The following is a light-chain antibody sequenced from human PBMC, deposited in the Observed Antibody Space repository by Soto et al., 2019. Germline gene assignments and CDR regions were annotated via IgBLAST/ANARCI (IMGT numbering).Light chain of an antibody. V-gene: IGKV4-1*01. Sequence: DIVMTQSPDSLAVSLGERATINCKSSQSVLHSSNNKNYLAWYQQKPGQPPKLLIYWASTRESGVPDRLSGSGSGTDFTLTISSLQAEDVAVYYCQQYYSIPITFGQGTRLEIK. CDR2: WAS. CDR3: QQYYSIPIT. J-gene: IGKJ5*01. CDR1: QSVLHSSNNKNY.